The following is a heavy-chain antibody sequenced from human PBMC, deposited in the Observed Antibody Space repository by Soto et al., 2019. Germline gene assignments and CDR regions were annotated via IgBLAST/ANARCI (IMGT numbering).Heavy chain of an antibody. CDR1: GGSIRSYY. Sequence: KPSETLSLTCNVSGGSIRSYYWSWIRQPAGKPLEWIGRIYTTGSTNYNPSLKSRVTMSIDTSKSQFSLKVSSVTAADTAVYYCAREGASGFGMDVWGQGTTVTVS. J-gene: IGHJ6*02. D-gene: IGHD1-26*01. V-gene: IGHV4-4*07. CDR2: IYTTGST. CDR3: AREGASGFGMDV.